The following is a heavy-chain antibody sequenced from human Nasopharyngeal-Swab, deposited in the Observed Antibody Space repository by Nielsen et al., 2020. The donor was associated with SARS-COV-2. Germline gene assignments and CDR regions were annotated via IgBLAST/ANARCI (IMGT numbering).Heavy chain of an antibody. CDR1: GFTFSSYS. CDR3: ARERAGATSLTRVGFDY. J-gene: IGHJ4*02. D-gene: IGHD1-26*01. CDR2: ISSSSSYI. Sequence: GGSLRLSCAASGFTFSSYSMNWVRQAPGKGLEWVSSISSSSSYIYYTDSLKGRFTISRDNARNSLYLQMNSLRAEDTAVYYCARERAGATSLTRVGFDYWGQGILVTVSS. V-gene: IGHV3-21*01.